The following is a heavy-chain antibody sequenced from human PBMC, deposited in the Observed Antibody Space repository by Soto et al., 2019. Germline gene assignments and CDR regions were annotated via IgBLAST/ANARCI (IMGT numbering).Heavy chain of an antibody. CDR1: GGSISSYY. CDR3: AGGYGSGSYSASYVY. J-gene: IGHJ4*02. Sequence: QVQLQESDPGLVKPSETLSLTCTVSGGSISSYYWSWIRQPPGKGLEWIGYIYYTETTSYNPSLKSRVTISVDTSKNQFSLKLSSVNAADTALYYCAGGYGSGSYSASYVYWGQGTLVTVSS. D-gene: IGHD3-10*01. V-gene: IGHV4-59*01. CDR2: IYYTETT.